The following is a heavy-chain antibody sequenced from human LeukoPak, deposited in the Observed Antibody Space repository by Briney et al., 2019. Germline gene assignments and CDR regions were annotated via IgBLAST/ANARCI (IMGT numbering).Heavy chain of an antibody. V-gene: IGHV3-43*02. CDR2: ISGDGGST. CDR3: AKDPATRDGHGAWFDP. Sequence: PGGSLRLSCAASGFTFSSYAMSWVRQAPGKGLEWVSLISGDGGSTYYADSVKGRFTISRDNSKNSLYLQMNSLRTEDTALYYCAKDPATRDGHGAWFDPWGQGTLVTVSS. D-gene: IGHD5-24*01. J-gene: IGHJ5*02. CDR1: GFTFSSYA.